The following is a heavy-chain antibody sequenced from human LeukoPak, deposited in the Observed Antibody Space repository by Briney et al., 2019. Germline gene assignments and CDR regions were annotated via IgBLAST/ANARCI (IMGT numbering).Heavy chain of an antibody. CDR1: GFTVSSNY. CDR2: IYSGGST. V-gene: IGHV3-53*01. D-gene: IGHD5-12*01. J-gene: IGHJ6*03. Sequence: GGSLRLSCAASGFTVSSNYMSWVRQAPGKGLEWVSVIYSGGSTYYADSVKGRFTISRDNSKNTLYLQMNSPRAEDTAVYYCARGRAYRGYSGYGRGGYYYMDVWGKGTTVTVSS. CDR3: ARGRAYRGYSGYGRGGYYYMDV.